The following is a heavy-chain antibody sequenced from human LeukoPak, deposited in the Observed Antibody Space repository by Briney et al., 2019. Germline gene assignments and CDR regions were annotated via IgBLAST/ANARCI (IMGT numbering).Heavy chain of an antibody. CDR3: ARDQMSSSGRGIRFDWLDP. CDR2: INPNSGGT. J-gene: IGHJ5*02. V-gene: IGHV1-2*02. CDR1: GYRFTGYF. D-gene: IGHD3-10*01. Sequence: ASVKVSCKASGYRFTGYFIPWVRQAPGQGLEWMGWINPNSGGTKSAQKFQGRVTITRDTSTSTIYMDLSTLTSDDTAIYYCARDQMSSSGRGIRFDWLDPWGQGTLVTVSS.